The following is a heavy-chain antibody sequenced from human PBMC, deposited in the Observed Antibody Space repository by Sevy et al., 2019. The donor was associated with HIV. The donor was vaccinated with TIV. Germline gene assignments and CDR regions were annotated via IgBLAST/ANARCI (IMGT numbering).Heavy chain of an antibody. J-gene: IGHJ6*02. D-gene: IGHD2-15*01. CDR3: TREDIVLGEDNYYGMDV. CDR1: GFSVSSNY. V-gene: IGHV3-53*01. CDR2: IYSDGRT. Sequence: GGSLRLSCVVSGFSVSSNYMSWVRQAPGKGLEWVSNIYSDGRTYYADSVRGRFTISGDTSKNTAYLEMKSLRAEDTAVYYCTREDIVLGEDNYYGMDVWGHGTTVTVSS.